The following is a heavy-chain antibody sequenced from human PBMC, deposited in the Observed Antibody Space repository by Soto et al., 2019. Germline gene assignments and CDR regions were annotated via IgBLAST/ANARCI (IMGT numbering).Heavy chain of an antibody. Sequence: QVQLQESGPGLVKPSQTLSLTCTVSGGSISSGDYCWSWIRQPPGKGLEWIGYIYYSGSTYHNPSLKSRVTISVDTSKNQFSLKLSSVTAADTAMYYCARALIQLWPHYYYGMDVWGQGTTVTVSS. CDR1: GGSISSGDYC. CDR2: IYYSGST. J-gene: IGHJ6*02. V-gene: IGHV4-30-4*01. CDR3: ARALIQLWPHYYYGMDV. D-gene: IGHD5-18*01.